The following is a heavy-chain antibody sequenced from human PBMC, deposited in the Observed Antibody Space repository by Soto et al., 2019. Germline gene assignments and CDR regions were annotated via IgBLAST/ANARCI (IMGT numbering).Heavy chain of an antibody. CDR2: ISWNSVTI. CDR1: GFTFDDYA. Sequence: EVQLVESGGGLVQPGRSLRLSCEASGFTFDDYAMFWVRQAPGKGLEWVSGISWNSVTIGYADSVKGRFTISRDNAKNSLYLEMNSLRAEDTALYYCAKSYSSSWYANWFDPWGQGTLVTVSS. J-gene: IGHJ5*02. D-gene: IGHD6-13*01. CDR3: AKSYSSSWYANWFDP. V-gene: IGHV3-9*01.